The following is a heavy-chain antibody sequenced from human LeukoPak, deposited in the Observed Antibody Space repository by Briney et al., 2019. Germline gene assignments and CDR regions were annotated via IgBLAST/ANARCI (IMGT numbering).Heavy chain of an antibody. CDR3: AKGVATILDY. J-gene: IGHJ4*02. CDR1: RFTFDNYG. D-gene: IGHD5-12*01. CDR2: ISANGANT. Sequence: PGGSLRLSCAASRFTFDNYGMTWVRQAPGKGLEWVSLISANGANTYFADSVKGRFTISRDNSKKTLYLQMNSLRAEDTAVYYCAKGVATILDYWGQGTLVIVSS. V-gene: IGHV3-23*01.